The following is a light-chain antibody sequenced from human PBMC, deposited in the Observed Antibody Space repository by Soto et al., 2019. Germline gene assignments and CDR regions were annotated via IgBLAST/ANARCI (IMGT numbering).Light chain of an antibody. Sequence: QSALTQPPSVSGSPGQSITISCTGTSSDVGGYNYVSWYQQHPGKAPKLMIYDVSNRPSGVSNRFSGSKSGTTASLTISGLQADDEAEYYCSSYTSSSTLVVFGGGTKLTVL. V-gene: IGLV2-14*01. CDR1: SSDVGGYNY. CDR2: DVS. J-gene: IGLJ2*01. CDR3: SSYTSSSTLVV.